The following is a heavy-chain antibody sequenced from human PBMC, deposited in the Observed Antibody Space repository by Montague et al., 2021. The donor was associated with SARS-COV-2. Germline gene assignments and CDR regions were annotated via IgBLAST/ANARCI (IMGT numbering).Heavy chain of an antibody. D-gene: IGHD4-17*01. CDR2: ISGSGGST. CDR3: AKTLMTTVTTWAFDI. Sequence: SLRLSCAASGFTFSSYAMSWVRQAPGKGLEWVSAISGSGGSTYYADSVKGRSTISRDNSKNTPYLQMNSLRAEDTAVYYCAKTLMTTVTTWAFDIWGQGTMVTVSS. J-gene: IGHJ3*02. V-gene: IGHV3-23*01. CDR1: GFTFSSYA.